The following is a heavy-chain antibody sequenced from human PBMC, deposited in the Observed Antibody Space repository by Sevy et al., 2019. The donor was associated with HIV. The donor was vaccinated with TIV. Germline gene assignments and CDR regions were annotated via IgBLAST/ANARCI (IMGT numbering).Heavy chain of an antibody. CDR3: AKGPSPMITFGGVADY. D-gene: IGHD3-16*01. CDR1: GFTFSSYG. J-gene: IGHJ4*02. Sequence: GGSLRFCCAASGFTFSSYGMHGVRQAPGKGLEWVAFIRYDGSNKYYADSVKGRFTISRDNSKNTLYLKMNSLRAEDTAVYYCAKGPSPMITFGGVADYWGQGTLVTVSS. V-gene: IGHV3-30*02. CDR2: IRYDGSNK.